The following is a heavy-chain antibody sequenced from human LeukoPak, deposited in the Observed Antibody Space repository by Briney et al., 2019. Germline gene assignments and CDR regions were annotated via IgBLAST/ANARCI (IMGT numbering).Heavy chain of an antibody. Sequence: GGSLRLSCAASGFTFSSYGMHWVRQAPGKGMEWVAVIWYDGSNQYYADSGTGRFTISRDNSKNTLSLHMNTLTAEDTAVYYCPRDLTVTTSGNWFDPWGQGTLVTVSS. D-gene: IGHD4-17*01. CDR3: PRDLTVTTSGNWFDP. J-gene: IGHJ5*02. CDR1: GFTFSSYG. V-gene: IGHV3-33*01. CDR2: IWYDGSNQ.